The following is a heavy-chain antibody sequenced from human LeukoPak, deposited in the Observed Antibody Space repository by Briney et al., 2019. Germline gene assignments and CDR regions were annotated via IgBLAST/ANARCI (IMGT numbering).Heavy chain of an antibody. CDR2: INSDGSST. CDR3: ASAKYSSGWQFDY. D-gene: IGHD6-19*01. Sequence: GGSLRLSCAASGFTFSSYWMHWVRQAPGKGLVWVSRINSDGSSTSYADSVKGRFTISRDNAKNSLYVQMNSLRAEDTAVYYCASAKYSSGWQFDYWGQGTLVTVSS. V-gene: IGHV3-74*01. CDR1: GFTFSSYW. J-gene: IGHJ4*02.